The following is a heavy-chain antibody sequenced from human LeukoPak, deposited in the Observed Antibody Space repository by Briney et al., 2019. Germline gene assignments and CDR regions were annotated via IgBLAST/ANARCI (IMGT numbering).Heavy chain of an antibody. CDR1: GYTFTSYG. J-gene: IGHJ5*02. D-gene: IGHD6-6*01. Sequence: GASVKVSCKASGYTFTSYGISWGRQAPGQGLEGMGWFSAYNGNTTSAQKLQGRVTLTTHRSTNTADMELRSLRSDDAAVYYCARAEGGGSSLVFCFEPWGQGTLVTVSS. CDR3: ARAEGGGSSLVFCFEP. V-gene: IGHV1-18*01. CDR2: FSAYNGNT.